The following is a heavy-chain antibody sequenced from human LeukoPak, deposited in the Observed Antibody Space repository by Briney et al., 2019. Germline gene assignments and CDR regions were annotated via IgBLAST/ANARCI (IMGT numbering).Heavy chain of an antibody. Sequence: RGSLRLSWAASGFTFSSYEMNWVRQAPGKGLEWVSYISSSGSTIYYADSVKGRFTISRDNAKNSLYLQMNSLRAEDTAVYYCAREQFYGGNLLADYWGQGTLVTVSS. CDR3: AREQFYGGNLLADY. V-gene: IGHV3-48*03. J-gene: IGHJ4*02. CDR2: ISSSGSTI. CDR1: GFTFSSYE. D-gene: IGHD4-23*01.